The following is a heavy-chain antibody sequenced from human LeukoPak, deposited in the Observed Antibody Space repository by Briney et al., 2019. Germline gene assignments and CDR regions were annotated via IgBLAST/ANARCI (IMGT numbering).Heavy chain of an antibody. CDR1: GFTFSSYW. J-gene: IGHJ4*02. Sequence: GGSLRLSCAASGFTFSSYWMTWVRQAPGKGLEWVANIKQDASERYYVDSVKGRFTISRDNAKNSLYLQMNSLRAEDPAVYYCATPTAGTWHFDYWGEGTLVTVSS. CDR3: ATPTAGTWHFDY. D-gene: IGHD1-1*01. V-gene: IGHV3-7*01. CDR2: IKQDASER.